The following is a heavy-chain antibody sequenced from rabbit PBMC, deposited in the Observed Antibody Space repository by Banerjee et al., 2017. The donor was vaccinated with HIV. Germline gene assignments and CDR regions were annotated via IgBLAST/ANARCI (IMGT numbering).Heavy chain of an antibody. CDR1: GLDFSSSYW. CDR2: IAAGSSGST. CDR3: ARDGRGIYDDYGDYYFTL. V-gene: IGHV1S45*01. J-gene: IGHJ4*01. D-gene: IGHD2-1*01. Sequence: QQQLEESGGDLVKPEGSLTLTCTASGLDFSSSYWICWVRQAPGKGLEWIACIAAGSSGSTLYASWAKGRFTISKTSSTTVTLQMTSLTAADTATYFCARDGRGIYDDYGDYYFTLWGPGTLVTVS.